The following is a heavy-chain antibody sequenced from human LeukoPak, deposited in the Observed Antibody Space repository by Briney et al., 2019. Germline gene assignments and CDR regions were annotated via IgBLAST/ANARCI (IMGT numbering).Heavy chain of an antibody. CDR3: ARETVAGSRFDP. CDR2: IYTSGST. J-gene: IGHJ5*02. V-gene: IGHV4-61*02. CDR1: GGSISSGSYY. D-gene: IGHD2-15*01. Sequence: SETLSLTCTVSGGSISSGSYYWSWIRQPAGKGLEWIGRIYTSGSTNYNPSFKSRVTISVDTSKTRFSLNLSSVTAADTAVYYCARETVAGSRFDPWGQGTLVTVSS.